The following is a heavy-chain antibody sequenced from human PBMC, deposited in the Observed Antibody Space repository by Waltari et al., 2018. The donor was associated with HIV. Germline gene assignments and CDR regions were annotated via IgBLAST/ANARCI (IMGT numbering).Heavy chain of an antibody. J-gene: IGHJ4*02. Sequence: QVQLVQSGAEVKKPGSSVKVSCKASGGTFNNYAFIWVRQAPGQGLEWMGGISPIVNTSNDAQKFQGRVTITADESTGTAYMERSSLRSEDTAVYYWARGVYYDILTGPIMGYFDYWGQGTLVTVSS. D-gene: IGHD3-9*01. V-gene: IGHV1-69*01. CDR3: ARGVYYDILTGPIMGYFDY. CDR1: GGTFNNYA. CDR2: ISPIVNTS.